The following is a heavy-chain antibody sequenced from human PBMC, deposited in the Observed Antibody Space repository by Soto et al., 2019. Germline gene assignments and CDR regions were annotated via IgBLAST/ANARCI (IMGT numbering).Heavy chain of an antibody. D-gene: IGHD2-15*01. CDR3: ARHKEVVVAAPYVPYYYYYYMDV. J-gene: IGHJ6*03. Sequence: PSETLSLTCTVSGGSISSYYWSWIRQPPGKGLEWIGYIYYSGSTNYNPSLKSRVTISVDTSKNQFSLKMSSVTAADTAVYYCARHKEVVVAAPYVPYYYYYYMDVWGKGTTVTVSS. CDR2: IYYSGST. CDR1: GGSISSYY. V-gene: IGHV4-59*08.